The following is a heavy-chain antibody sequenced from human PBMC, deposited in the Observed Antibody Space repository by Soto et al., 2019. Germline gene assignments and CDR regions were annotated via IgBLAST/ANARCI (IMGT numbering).Heavy chain of an antibody. V-gene: IGHV3-23*01. D-gene: IGHD2-2*02. CDR2: ISGSGGST. J-gene: IGHJ4*02. CDR1: GFTFSSYA. CDR3: ANDQSAAIGRIGYFDY. Sequence: PGGSLRLSCAASGFTFSSYAMSWVRQAPGKGLEWVSAISGSGGSTYYADSVKGRFTISRDNSKNTLYLQMNSLRAEDTAVYYCANDQSAAIGRIGYFDYWGQGTLVTVSS.